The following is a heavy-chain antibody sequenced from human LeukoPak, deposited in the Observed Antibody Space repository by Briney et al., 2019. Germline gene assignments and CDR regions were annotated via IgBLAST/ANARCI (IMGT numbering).Heavy chain of an antibody. CDR3: VRDGMGTAPYDL. CDR1: GFTMSNYW. J-gene: IGHJ4*01. D-gene: IGHD2-8*02. Sequence: PAESLRLSCAGSGFTMSNYWMNWVRQAPGEGLVWVSHINPGDGSTTGYADSVKGRFTVSRDNAKNTLYLQMTSLKDGDTAVYYCVRDGMGTAPYDLWGQGTLVTVSS. V-gene: IGHV3-74*01. CDR2: INPGDGSTT.